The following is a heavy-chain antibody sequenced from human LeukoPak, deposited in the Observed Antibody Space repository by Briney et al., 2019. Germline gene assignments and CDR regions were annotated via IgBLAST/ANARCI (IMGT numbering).Heavy chain of an antibody. J-gene: IGHJ4*02. V-gene: IGHV4-4*07. CDR2: IYTSGST. Sequence: SETLSLTCTVSGGSISSYYWSWIRQPAGKGLEWIGRIYTSGSTNYNPSLKSRVTMSVDTSKNQFSLKLSSVTAADTAVYYCASRDITIFGVGKGYFDYWGQGTLVTVSS. D-gene: IGHD3-3*01. CDR1: GGSISSYY. CDR3: ASRDITIFGVGKGYFDY.